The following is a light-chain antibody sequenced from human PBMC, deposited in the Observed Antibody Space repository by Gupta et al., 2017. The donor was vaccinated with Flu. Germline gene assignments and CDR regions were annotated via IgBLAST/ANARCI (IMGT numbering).Light chain of an antibody. CDR1: QLESKS. V-gene: IGLV3-21*02. CDR2: DDT. J-gene: IGLJ2*01. Sequence: SYVLTQRSSVSVSPGQTASLTCGGNQLESKSVHCYQPKPGQAPVVLPDDDTDRPLGIPERFSDSSYGDSDTLCNSRVEPGDEANDYRQGRDGFTSVLVGGGTKLTGL. CDR3: QGRDGFTSVL.